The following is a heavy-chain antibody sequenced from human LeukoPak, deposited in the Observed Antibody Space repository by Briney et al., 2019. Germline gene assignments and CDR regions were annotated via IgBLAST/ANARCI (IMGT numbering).Heavy chain of an antibody. D-gene: IGHD2-8*01. Sequence: TRYSPSFQGQVTISADKSITTAYLQWSSLKASDTAMYYCAIPPYCTNGVCSYFDYWGQGTLVTVSS. CDR2: T. J-gene: IGHJ4*02. V-gene: IGHV5-51*01. CDR3: AIPPYCTNGVCSYFDY.